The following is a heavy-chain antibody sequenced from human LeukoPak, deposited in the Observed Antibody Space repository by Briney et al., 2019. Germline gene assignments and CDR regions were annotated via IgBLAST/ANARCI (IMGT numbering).Heavy chain of an antibody. D-gene: IGHD5-12*01. J-gene: IGHJ4*02. V-gene: IGHV1-2*02. Sequence: GASVKVSCKASGYTFTGYYMHWVRQAPGQGLEWMGWINPNSGGTNYAQKFQGRVTMTRDTSISTAYMELSRLRSDDTAVYYCERSRGVSGYEIKVFDYWGQGTLVTVSS. CDR2: INPNSGGT. CDR3: ERSRGVSGYEIKVFDY. CDR1: GYTFTGYY.